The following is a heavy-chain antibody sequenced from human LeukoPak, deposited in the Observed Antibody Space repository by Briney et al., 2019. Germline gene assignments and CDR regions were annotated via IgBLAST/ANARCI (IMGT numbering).Heavy chain of an antibody. Sequence: PGGSLRLSCAASGFTFSSYGMHWVRQAPGKGLEWVAVIWYDGSNKYYADSVKGRFTISRDNSKNTLYLQMNSLRAEDTAVYYCARDEAAAMRDYYYYGMDVWGQGTTVTVSS. J-gene: IGHJ6*02. V-gene: IGHV3-33*01. CDR2: IWYDGSNK. CDR3: ARDEAAAMRDYYYYGMDV. D-gene: IGHD2-2*01. CDR1: GFTFSSYG.